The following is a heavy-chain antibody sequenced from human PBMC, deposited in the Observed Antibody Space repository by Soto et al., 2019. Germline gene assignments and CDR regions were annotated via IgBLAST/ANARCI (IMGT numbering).Heavy chain of an antibody. D-gene: IGHD6-13*01. CDR2: IYYSGRT. Sequence: SETLSLTCAVSGYSIRSSNWWGWIRQPPGKGLEWIGYIYYSGRTYYNPSLKSRVTISVDTSKNHFSLKLTSVTAADTAVYYCARPGGSGWFYFDSWGQGSQVTVSS. CDR1: GYSIRSSNW. V-gene: IGHV4-28*01. CDR3: ARPGGSGWFYFDS. J-gene: IGHJ4*02.